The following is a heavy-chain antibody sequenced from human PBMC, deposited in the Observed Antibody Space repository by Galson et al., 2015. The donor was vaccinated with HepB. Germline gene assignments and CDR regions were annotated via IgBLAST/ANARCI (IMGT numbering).Heavy chain of an antibody. V-gene: IGHV3-15*01. CDR3: TTDSRGGWRWVAFDI. J-gene: IGHJ3*02. Sequence: SLRLSCAASGFTFSNAWMSWVRQVPGKGLEWVGRIKSKTDGGTTDYPAPVKGRLTISRDDPKDTLYLQMNSLKTEDTAVYYCTTDSRGGWRWVAFDIWGQGTMVTVSS. D-gene: IGHD3-10*01. CDR2: IKSKTDGGTT. CDR1: GFTFSNAW.